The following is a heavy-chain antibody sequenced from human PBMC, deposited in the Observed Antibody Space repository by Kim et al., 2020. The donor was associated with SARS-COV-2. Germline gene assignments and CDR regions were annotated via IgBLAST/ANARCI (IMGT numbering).Heavy chain of an antibody. V-gene: IGHV4-59*08. Sequence: SETLSLTCTVSGGSISSYYWSWIRQPPGKGLEWIGYIYYSGSTNYNPSLKSRVTISVDTSKNQFSLKLSSVTAADTAVYYCARLAGDGYIYWYFDLWGRGTLVTVSS. J-gene: IGHJ2*01. CDR3: ARLAGDGYIYWYFDL. CDR2: IYYSGST. D-gene: IGHD5-12*01. CDR1: GGSISSYY.